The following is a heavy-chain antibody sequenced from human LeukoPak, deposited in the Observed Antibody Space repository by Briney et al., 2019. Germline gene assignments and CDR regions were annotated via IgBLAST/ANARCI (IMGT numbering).Heavy chain of an antibody. D-gene: IGHD2/OR15-2a*01. Sequence: RGSLRLSCAASGFTFNNAWMSWVRQAPGKGLEWVGRIKSKADGGTTDYAAPVKGRFTISRDDSKNTVYLQMNSLKIEDTAMYYCTTDDPVNRSWGQGTLVTVSS. J-gene: IGHJ4*02. CDR2: IKSKADGGTT. CDR1: GFTFNNAW. CDR3: TTDDPVNRS. V-gene: IGHV3-15*01.